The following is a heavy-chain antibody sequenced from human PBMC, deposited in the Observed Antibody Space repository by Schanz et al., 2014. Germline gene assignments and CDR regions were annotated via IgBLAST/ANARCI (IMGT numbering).Heavy chain of an antibody. Sequence: QVQLVQSGAEVKKPGASVKVSCKVSGYSLNELSMHWARQAPGRGLEWMGGFHHEDGDTVYAQKFQGRVIMTEDTSTDTAYVELSRLTSEDTGVYYCATETSRTWFYNGVDVWGQGTTVTVSS. CDR2: FHHEDGDT. V-gene: IGHV1-24*01. J-gene: IGHJ6*02. D-gene: IGHD2-2*01. CDR1: GYSLNELS. CDR3: ATETSRTWFYNGVDV.